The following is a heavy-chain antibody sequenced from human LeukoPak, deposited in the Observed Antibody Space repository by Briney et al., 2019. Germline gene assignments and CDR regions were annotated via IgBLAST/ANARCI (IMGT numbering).Heavy chain of an antibody. J-gene: IGHJ4*02. CDR1: GFTFSSYA. CDR2: ISYDGSNK. V-gene: IGHV3-30*18. CDR3: AKDWTVGATPPFDY. D-gene: IGHD1-26*01. Sequence: GGSLRLSCAASGFTFSSYAMRWVRQAPGKGLEWVAGISYDGSNKYYADSVKGRLTISRDNSKNTLYLQMNSLRAEDTAVYYCAKDWTVGATPPFDYWGQGTLVTVSS.